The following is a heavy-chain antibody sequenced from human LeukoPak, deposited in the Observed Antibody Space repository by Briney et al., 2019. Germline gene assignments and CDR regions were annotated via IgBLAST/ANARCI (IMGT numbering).Heavy chain of an antibody. CDR1: GFTFSNFA. CDR2: ISGSGGT. V-gene: IGHV3-23*01. J-gene: IGHJ4*02. CDR3: AKVGPYSGSYYYFDY. D-gene: IGHD1-26*01. Sequence: PGGSLRLSCAASGFTFSNFALNWVRQAPGKGLEWVSGISGSGGTYYAGSVRGRFTISRDNSKNTFYLEMNSLGTEDTAVYYCAKVGPYSGSYYYFDYWGQGTLVTVSS.